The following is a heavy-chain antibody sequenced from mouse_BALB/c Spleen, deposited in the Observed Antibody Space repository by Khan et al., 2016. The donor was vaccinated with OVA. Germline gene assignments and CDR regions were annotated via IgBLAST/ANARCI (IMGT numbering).Heavy chain of an antibody. Sequence: QVRLQQSGPELVKPGASVRMSCKASGYTFTSYYIHWVKQRPGQGLEWIGWIYPGNVNTKYNEKFKGKATLTADKSSSTAYMQLSSLTSEAYAVILCARRGRNYYASIFDYYAMDYWGQGTSVTVSS. CDR1: GYTFTSYY. V-gene: IGHV1S56*01. D-gene: IGHD1-1*01. CDR2: IYPGNVNT. CDR3: ARRGRNYYASIFDYYAMDY. J-gene: IGHJ4*01.